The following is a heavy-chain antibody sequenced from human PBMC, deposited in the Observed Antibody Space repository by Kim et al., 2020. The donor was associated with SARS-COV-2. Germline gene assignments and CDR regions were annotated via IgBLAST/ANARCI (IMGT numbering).Heavy chain of an antibody. D-gene: IGHD3-22*01. CDR1: GFTFSSYG. Sequence: GGSLRLSCAASGFTFSSYGMHWVRQAPGKGLEGVAVISYDGSNKYYADSVKGRFTISRDNSKNTLYLQMNSLRAEDTAVYYCAKDKLYYYYDSSGYFDYWGQGTLVTVSS. V-gene: IGHV3-30*18. CDR3: AKDKLYYYYDSSGYFDY. CDR2: ISYDGSNK. J-gene: IGHJ4*02.